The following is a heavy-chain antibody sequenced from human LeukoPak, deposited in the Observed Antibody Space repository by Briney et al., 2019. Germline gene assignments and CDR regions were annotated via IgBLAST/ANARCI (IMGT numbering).Heavy chain of an antibody. J-gene: IGHJ6*03. Sequence: KPSETLSLPCTVSGGSISSYDWSWIRQPPGKGLKWIGHIYYSESTNYNPSLKSRLTISVDTSKNQFSLKLSSVTAADTAVYYCARGYSSGWYYYYYMDVWGKGTTVTVSS. CDR3: ARGYSSGWYYYYYMDV. CDR1: GGSISSYD. CDR2: IYYSEST. D-gene: IGHD6-19*01. V-gene: IGHV4-59*01.